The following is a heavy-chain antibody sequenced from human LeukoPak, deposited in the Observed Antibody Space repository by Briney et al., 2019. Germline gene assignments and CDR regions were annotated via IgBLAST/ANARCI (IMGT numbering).Heavy chain of an antibody. Sequence: AGSLRLSCAASGFTFSSNGMSWVRQAPGKGLEGVSDISGSGGSTYYDYSVKGRFTISRDNSKNTLYLQMNSLRAEDTAVYYCAEDRYSYGCNFDYWGQGTLVTVSS. J-gene: IGHJ4*02. D-gene: IGHD5-18*01. CDR3: AEDRYSYGCNFDY. CDR1: GFTFSSNG. CDR2: ISGSGGST. V-gene: IGHV3-23*01.